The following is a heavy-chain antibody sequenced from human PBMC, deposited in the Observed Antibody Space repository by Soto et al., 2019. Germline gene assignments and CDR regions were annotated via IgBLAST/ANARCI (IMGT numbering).Heavy chain of an antibody. CDR2: INHSGST. D-gene: IGHD4-17*01. CDR3: ASLLVDDYGDLTDY. V-gene: IGHV4-34*01. J-gene: IGHJ4*02. Sequence: TSETLSLTCAVYGGSFSGYYWSWIPQPPGKGLEWIGEINHSGSTNYNPSLKSRVTISVDTSKNQFSLKLSSVTAADTAVYYCASLLVDDYGDLTDYWGQGTLVTVSS. CDR1: GGSFSGYY.